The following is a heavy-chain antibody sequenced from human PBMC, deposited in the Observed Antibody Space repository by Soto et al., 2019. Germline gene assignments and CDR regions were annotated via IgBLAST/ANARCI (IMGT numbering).Heavy chain of an antibody. D-gene: IGHD1-1*01. J-gene: IGHJ5*01. CDR1: GFTFSSSA. Sequence: GGSLRLSCAASGFTFSSSAMNWVRQAPGKGLEWVSVISGSDGTTYYADSVKGRFTISRDNSKNTLYLDMNSLRAEDTALYYCAKSLNINWKNYFDSRGQGTLDTGSS. V-gene: IGHV3-23*01. CDR3: AKSLNINWKNYFDS. CDR2: ISGSDGTT.